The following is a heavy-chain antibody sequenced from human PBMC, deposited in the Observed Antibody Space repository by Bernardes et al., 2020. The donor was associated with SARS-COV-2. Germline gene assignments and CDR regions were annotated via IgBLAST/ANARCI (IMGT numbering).Heavy chain of an antibody. CDR1: GYTFINNW. V-gene: IGHV5-51*01. D-gene: IGHD1-26*01. CDR3: APDGSYLP. J-gene: IGHJ5*02. Sequence: GESLKISCKGSGYTFINNWIAWVRQMPGKGLEWMGTIYPGDSDTRYSPSFQGQVTVSADNAKNSLYLQMNSLRAEDTALYYCAPDGSYLPWGQGTLVTVSS. CDR2: IYPGDSDT.